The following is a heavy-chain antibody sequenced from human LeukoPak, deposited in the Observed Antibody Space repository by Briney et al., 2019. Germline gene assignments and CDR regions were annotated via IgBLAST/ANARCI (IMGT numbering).Heavy chain of an antibody. V-gene: IGHV3-23*01. J-gene: IGHJ4*02. D-gene: IGHD3-10*01. CDR2: ISGSGGST. CDR3: AKELLWFGELSPTFDY. Sequence: GGSLRLSCAASGFTFSSYAMSGVRQAPGKGLKWVSAISGSGGSTYYADSVKGRFTISRDNSKNTLYLQMNSLRAEDTAVYYCAKELLWFGELSPTFDYWGQGTLVTVSS. CDR1: GFTFSSYA.